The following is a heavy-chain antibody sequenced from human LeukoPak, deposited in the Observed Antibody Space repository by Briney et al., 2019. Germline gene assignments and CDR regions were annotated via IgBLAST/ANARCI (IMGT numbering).Heavy chain of an antibody. CDR2: IIPIFGTA. CDR1: GYTFTSYG. V-gene: IGHV1-69*13. CDR3: ARDPYYYDSSGDY. D-gene: IGHD3-22*01. Sequence: SVKVSCKASGYTFTSYGISWVRQAPGQGLEWMGGIIPIFGTANYAQKFQGRVTITADESTSTAYMELSSLRSEDTAVYYCARDPYYYDSSGDYWGQGTLVTVSS. J-gene: IGHJ4*02.